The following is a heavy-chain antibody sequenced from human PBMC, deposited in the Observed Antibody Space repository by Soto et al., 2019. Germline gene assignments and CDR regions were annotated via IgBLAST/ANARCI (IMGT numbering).Heavy chain of an antibody. D-gene: IGHD3-9*01. CDR3: TTWGIFLNGYCR. J-gene: IGHJ1*01. Sequence: EVPLVESGGPLVKPGGSLTLSCADSGFTFSYAWMNWVRQVTGTGLEWGGRSKSNADGATTDYAAPVKGRISISRDDSKNTLFLQMNSLKTEDTGVYYCTTWGIFLNGYCRWGQGTLVTVSS. CDR1: GFTFSYAW. CDR2: SKSNADGATT. V-gene: IGHV3-15*02.